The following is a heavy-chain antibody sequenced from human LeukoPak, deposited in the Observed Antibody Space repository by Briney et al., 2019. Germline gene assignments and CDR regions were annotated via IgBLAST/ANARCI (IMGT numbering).Heavy chain of an antibody. D-gene: IGHD5-12*01. CDR1: GGSISDYY. V-gene: IGHV4-4*07. Sequence: SETLSLTCNVSGGSISDYYWHWIRQPAGKGLEWIGFMYSSGSPYYNPSLRSRVTLSVDTSKNQFFLKLKSVTAADTAVYYRARDMVAMRPNKWFDPWGQGVLVTVSS. CDR2: MYSSGSP. J-gene: IGHJ5*02. CDR3: ARDMVAMRPNKWFDP.